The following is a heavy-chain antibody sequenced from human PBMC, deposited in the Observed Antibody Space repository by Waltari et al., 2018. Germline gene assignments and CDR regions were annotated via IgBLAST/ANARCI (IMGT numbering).Heavy chain of an antibody. CDR1: GFTFSSYA. V-gene: IGHV3-64*01. Sequence: EVQLVESGGGLVQPGGSLRLSCAASGFTFSSYAMHWVRQAPGKGLEYVSAISSNGGSTYYANSVKGRFTISRDNSKNTLYLQMGGLRAEDMAVYYCARAYSGSYYRGWFDPWGQGTLVTVSS. CDR2: ISSNGGST. J-gene: IGHJ5*02. D-gene: IGHD1-26*01. CDR3: ARAYSGSYYRGWFDP.